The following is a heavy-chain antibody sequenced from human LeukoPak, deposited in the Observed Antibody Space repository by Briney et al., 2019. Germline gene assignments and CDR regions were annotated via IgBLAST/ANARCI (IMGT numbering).Heavy chain of an antibody. CDR2: IYYSGST. J-gene: IGHJ4*02. D-gene: IGHD3-22*01. CDR1: GGSISSGGYY. V-gene: IGHV4-31*03. Sequence: SQTLSLTCTVSGGSISSGGYYWSWIRQHPGKGLEWIGYIYYSGSTYYNPSLKSRVTISVDTSKNQFSLKPSSVTAADTAVYYCARDYYDSSGYYYFDYWGQGTLVTVSS. CDR3: ARDYYDSSGYYYFDY.